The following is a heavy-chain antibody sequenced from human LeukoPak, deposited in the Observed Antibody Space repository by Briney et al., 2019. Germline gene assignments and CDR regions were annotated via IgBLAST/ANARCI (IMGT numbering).Heavy chain of an antibody. CDR1: GYSFTSYW. D-gene: IGHD6-19*01. CDR2: IYPGDSDT. J-gene: IGHJ3*02. CDR3: ATSNSSGGSPDAFDI. V-gene: IGHV5-51*01. Sequence: GESLKISCKGSGYSFTSYWIGWVRQMPGKGLEWIGIIYPGDSDTRYSPSFQGQVTISADKSISTAYLQWSSLKASDTAMYYCATSNSSGGSPDAFDIWGQGTMVTVSS.